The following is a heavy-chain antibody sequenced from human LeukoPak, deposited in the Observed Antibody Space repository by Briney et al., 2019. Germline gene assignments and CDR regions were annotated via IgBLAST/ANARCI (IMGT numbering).Heavy chain of an antibody. Sequence: GGSLRLSCAASGFTFSSYAMSWVRQAPRKGLEWVSAISGSGGSTYYADSVKGRFTISRDNSKNTLYMQMNSMRAEDTAVYYCAKAPMIVVVNCAFDIWGQGTMVTVSS. D-gene: IGHD3-22*01. J-gene: IGHJ3*02. V-gene: IGHV3-23*01. CDR3: AKAPMIVVVNCAFDI. CDR1: GFTFSSYA. CDR2: ISGSGGST.